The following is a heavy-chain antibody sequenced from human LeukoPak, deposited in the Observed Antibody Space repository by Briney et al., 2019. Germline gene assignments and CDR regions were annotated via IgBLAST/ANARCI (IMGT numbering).Heavy chain of an antibody. V-gene: IGHV3-20*04. CDR3: ARVRSPLYSSSWSRSEYYFEY. CDR2: INWNGGST. CDR1: GFTFDDYG. D-gene: IGHD6-13*01. Sequence: GGSLRLSCAASGFTFDDYGMSWVRQAPGKGLEWISGINWNGGSTGYADSVKGRFTISRDNAKNSLYLQMNSLRAEDTALYYCARVRSPLYSSSWSRSEYYFEYWGQGTLVTVSS. J-gene: IGHJ4*02.